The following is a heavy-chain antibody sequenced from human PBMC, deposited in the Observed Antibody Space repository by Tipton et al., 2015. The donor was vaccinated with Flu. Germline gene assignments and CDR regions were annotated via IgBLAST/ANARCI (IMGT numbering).Heavy chain of an antibody. Sequence: QLVQSGPEVKPSETLSLTCGVSGDSIRSSNYYWGWIRQPPRKGLEWIGNTFHSGNTYLNPSLKSRVTISIDTSKNQFSLKLSSVTAADTAVYFCARRDYSNYVSEPKNWFDPWGQGTLVTVSS. CDR3: ARRDYSNYVSEPKNWFDP. J-gene: IGHJ5*02. V-gene: IGHV4-38-2*01. D-gene: IGHD4-11*01. CDR1: GDSIRSSNYY. CDR2: TFHSGNT.